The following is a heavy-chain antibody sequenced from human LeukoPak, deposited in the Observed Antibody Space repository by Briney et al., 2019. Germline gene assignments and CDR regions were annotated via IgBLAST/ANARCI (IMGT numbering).Heavy chain of an antibody. CDR3: ARDWGKWLQLNAYWFDP. Sequence: QPGGSLRLSCAASGFTLRNYGMHWVRQAPGKGLEWVALIQYDGNNKYYPDSVRGRFTISRDNSKNTLYLQMNNLRAEDTAVYYCARDWGKWLQLNAYWFDPWGQGTLVTVSS. D-gene: IGHD5-24*01. CDR2: IQYDGNNK. CDR1: GFTLRNYG. J-gene: IGHJ5*02. V-gene: IGHV3-30*02.